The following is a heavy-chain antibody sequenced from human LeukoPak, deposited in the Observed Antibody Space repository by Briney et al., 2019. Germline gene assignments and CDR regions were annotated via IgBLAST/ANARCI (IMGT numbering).Heavy chain of an antibody. CDR3: ARVRGSSGWYGPSYYFDY. CDR2: IIPIFGTA. V-gene: IGHV1-69*13. CDR1: GGTFSSYA. J-gene: IGHJ4*02. Sequence: ASVKVSCKASGGTFSSYAISWVRQAPGQGLEWMGGIIPIFGTANYAQKFQGRVTITADESTSTAYMELSSLRSEDTAVYYCARVRGSSGWYGPSYYFDYWGQGTLVTVSS. D-gene: IGHD6-19*01.